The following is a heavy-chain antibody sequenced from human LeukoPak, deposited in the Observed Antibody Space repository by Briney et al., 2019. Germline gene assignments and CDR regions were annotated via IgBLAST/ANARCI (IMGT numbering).Heavy chain of an antibody. Sequence: SETLSLTCTMSGGSFSSDYWNWIRQPPGKGLEWIGYIFHSGTTNYNPSLKSRVTISVDTSKNHCSLRLSSVTAADTAVYYCARGDPVGLFDDWGQGILVTVSS. J-gene: IGHJ4*02. CDR3: ARGDPVGLFDD. D-gene: IGHD1-26*01. CDR2: IFHSGTT. V-gene: IGHV4-59*01. CDR1: GGSFSSDY.